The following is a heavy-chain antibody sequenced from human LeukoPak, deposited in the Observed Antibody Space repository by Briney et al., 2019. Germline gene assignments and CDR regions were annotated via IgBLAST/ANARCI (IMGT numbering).Heavy chain of an antibody. V-gene: IGHV3-7*01. J-gene: IGHJ4*02. CDR2: INEDGNEI. CDR3: ARDFGRSSYYFDF. D-gene: IGHD3-3*01. Sequence: GGSLRLSCAVSGFTFYTWMGWVRQAPGKGLEWVANINEDGNEIHYVDSVKGRFTISRDNAKNSLYLQMNTLRVEDTAVYYCARDFGRSSYYFDFWGQGTLVTVSS. CDR1: GFTFYTW.